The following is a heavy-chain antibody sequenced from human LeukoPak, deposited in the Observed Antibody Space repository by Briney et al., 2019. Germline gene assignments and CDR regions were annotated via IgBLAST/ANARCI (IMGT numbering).Heavy chain of an antibody. V-gene: IGHV4-4*02. D-gene: IGHD6-19*01. CDR2: IYHSGSS. Sequence: SETLSLTCAVSGVSISSNNWWNWVRQPPGKGLEWIGEIYHSGSSNYNPSLKSRVTISVDKSKNQLSLKLSSVTAADTAVYYCASSNGYSSGWYLPITDYWGQGTLVTVSS. CDR3: ASSNGYSSGWYLPITDY. J-gene: IGHJ4*02. CDR1: GVSISSNNW.